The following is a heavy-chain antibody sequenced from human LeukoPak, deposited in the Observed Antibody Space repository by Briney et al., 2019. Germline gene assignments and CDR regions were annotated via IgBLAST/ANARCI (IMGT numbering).Heavy chain of an antibody. Sequence: ASVKVSCKASGYTFTGYYMHWVRQAPGQGLEWMGWINPNSGGTNYAQKFQGRVTMTRDTSISTAYMEVSSLRSEDTAVYYCAREVSAVVVGGVNWFDPWGQGTLVTVSS. D-gene: IGHD1-26*01. CDR3: AREVSAVVVGGVNWFDP. CDR2: INPNSGGT. V-gene: IGHV1-2*02. J-gene: IGHJ5*02. CDR1: GYTFTGYY.